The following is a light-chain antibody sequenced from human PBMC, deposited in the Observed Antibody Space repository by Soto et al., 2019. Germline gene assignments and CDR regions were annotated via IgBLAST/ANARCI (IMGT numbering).Light chain of an antibody. CDR3: CSYAGSRPSWV. CDR2: EGS. Sequence: QSALTQPASVSGSPGQSITISCTGTISDVGSYDLVSWYQQHPGKAPKLMIYEGSKRPSGVSSRFSGSKSGNTASLTISGLQAEDEAEYYCCSYAGSRPSWVFGGGTKVTVL. J-gene: IGLJ3*02. V-gene: IGLV2-23*01. CDR1: ISDVGSYDL.